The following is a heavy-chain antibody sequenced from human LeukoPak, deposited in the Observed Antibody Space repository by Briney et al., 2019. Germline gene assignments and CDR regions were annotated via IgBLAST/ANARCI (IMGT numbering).Heavy chain of an antibody. J-gene: IGHJ6*02. V-gene: IGHV3-48*04. CDR3: ARARPDATMARTVYYYYGMDV. Sequence: QPGGSLRLSCAASGFTFNNAWMNWVRQAPGKGLEWVSYISNSGSTIYYADSVKGRFTISRDNAKNSLFLQMNSLRAQDTAVYYCARARPDATMARTVYYYYGMDVWGQGTTVTVSS. CDR1: GFTFNNAW. D-gene: IGHD5-18*01. CDR2: ISNSGSTI.